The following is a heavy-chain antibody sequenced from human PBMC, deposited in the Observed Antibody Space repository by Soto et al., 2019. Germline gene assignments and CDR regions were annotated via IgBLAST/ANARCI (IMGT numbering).Heavy chain of an antibody. CDR1: GFTFSSYA. CDR3: AKTSRAIVVLAAAPLDFDP. D-gene: IGHD2-2*01. Sequence: LRLSCAASGFTFSSYAMSWVRQAPGKGLEWVSAISGSGGSTYYADSVKGRFTISRDNSKNTLYLQMNSLRAEDTAVYYCAKTSRAIVVLAAAPLDFDPWGQGTLVTVSS. V-gene: IGHV3-23*01. J-gene: IGHJ5*02. CDR2: ISGSGGST.